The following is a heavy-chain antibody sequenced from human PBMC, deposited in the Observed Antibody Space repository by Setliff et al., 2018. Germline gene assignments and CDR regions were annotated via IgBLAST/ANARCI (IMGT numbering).Heavy chain of an antibody. Sequence: SVKVSCKASGFTFTSSAVQWVRQARGQRHEWIGWIVVGSGNTNYAQKFQERVTITRDMSTSTAYMELSSLRSEDTAVYYCAADLGIVGATMPFDYWGQETLVTVSS. CDR3: AADLGIVGATMPFDY. CDR1: GFTFTSSA. J-gene: IGHJ4*02. CDR2: IVVGSGNT. V-gene: IGHV1-58*01. D-gene: IGHD1-26*01.